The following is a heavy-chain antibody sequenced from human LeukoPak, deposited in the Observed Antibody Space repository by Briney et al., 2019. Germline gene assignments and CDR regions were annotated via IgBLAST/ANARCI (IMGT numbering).Heavy chain of an antibody. CDR1: GFTFSSYS. CDR3: ARDTASITMIVVVITYGMDV. J-gene: IGHJ6*04. CDR2: ISSSSSYI. Sequence: GGSLRLSCAASGFTFSSYSMNWVRQAPGKGLEWVSSISSSSSYIYYADSVKGRFTISRDNAKNSLYLQMNSLRAEDTAVYYCARDTASITMIVVVITYGMDVWGKGTTVTVSS. D-gene: IGHD3-22*01. V-gene: IGHV3-21*01.